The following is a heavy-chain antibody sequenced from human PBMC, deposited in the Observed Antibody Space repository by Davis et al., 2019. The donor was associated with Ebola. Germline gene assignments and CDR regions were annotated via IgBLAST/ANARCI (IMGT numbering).Heavy chain of an antibody. D-gene: IGHD3-10*01. V-gene: IGHV5-51*01. CDR3: ARMGKSYYDSLWDY. Sequence: GESLKISCKASGYSLTTYWIVWVRQMPGKGLECMGIIFPGDSDTRYSPSFRGQVTISADKSFSTAYLQWSGLKASDTAMYYCARMGKSYYDSLWDYWGQGTLVTVSS. CDR2: IFPGDSDT. J-gene: IGHJ4*02. CDR1: GYSLTTYW.